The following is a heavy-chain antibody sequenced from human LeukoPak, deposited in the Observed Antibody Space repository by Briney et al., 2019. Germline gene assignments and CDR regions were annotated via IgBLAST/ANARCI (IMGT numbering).Heavy chain of an antibody. CDR2: INPNSGGT. V-gene: IGHV1-2*02. D-gene: IGHD6-19*01. CDR3: ARDPEQWLASEYYFDY. J-gene: IGHJ4*02. CDR1: GYTLTGYY. Sequence: ASVKVSCKASGYTLTGYYMHWVRQAPGQGLEWMGWINPNSGGTNYAQKFQGRVTMTRDTSISTAYMELSRLRSDDTAVYYCARDPEQWLASEYYFDYWGQGTLVTVSS.